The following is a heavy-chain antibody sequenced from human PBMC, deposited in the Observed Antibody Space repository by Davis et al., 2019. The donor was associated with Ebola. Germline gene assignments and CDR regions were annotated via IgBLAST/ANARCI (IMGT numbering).Heavy chain of an antibody. CDR3: AASAGTVGKFDY. CDR2: IVVCSGNT. J-gene: IGHJ4*01. V-gene: IGHV1-58*02. CDR1: GFTFTSSA. D-gene: IGHD1-14*01. Sequence: SVKVSCKASGFTFTSSAMQWVRQARGQRLEWIGWIVVCSGNTNYAQKFQGRVTITRDMSTTTSYLDLSNLSSEDTAVYYCAASAGTVGKFDYWSQGTLVTVSS.